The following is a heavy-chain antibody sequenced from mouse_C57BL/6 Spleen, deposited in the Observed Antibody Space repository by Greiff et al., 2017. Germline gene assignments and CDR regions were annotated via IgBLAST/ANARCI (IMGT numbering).Heavy chain of an antibody. Sequence: QVQLQQPGAELVRPGSSVKLSCKASGYTFTSYWMHWVKQRPIQGLEWIGNIDPPDSETHYNQKFKDKATLTVDKSSSTAYMQLSSLTSEDSAVYYCARGDYGSTYAMDYWGQGTSVTVSS. V-gene: IGHV1-52*01. CDR1: GYTFTSYW. CDR3: ARGDYGSTYAMDY. J-gene: IGHJ4*01. D-gene: IGHD1-1*01. CDR2: IDPPDSET.